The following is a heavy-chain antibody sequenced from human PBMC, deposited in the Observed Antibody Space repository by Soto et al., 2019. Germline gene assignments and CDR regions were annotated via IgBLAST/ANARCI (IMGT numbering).Heavy chain of an antibody. CDR1: GFTFSSYA. CDR3: AKSVGVGATTYPYYFDY. V-gene: IGHV3-23*01. D-gene: IGHD1-26*01. CDR2: ISGSGGST. J-gene: IGHJ4*02. Sequence: PRGSLRLSCAASGFTFSSYAMSLVRQAPGKGLEWVSAISGSGGSTYYADSVKGRFTISRDNSKNTLYLQMNSLRAEDTAVYYCAKSVGVGATTYPYYFDYWGQGTLVTVSS.